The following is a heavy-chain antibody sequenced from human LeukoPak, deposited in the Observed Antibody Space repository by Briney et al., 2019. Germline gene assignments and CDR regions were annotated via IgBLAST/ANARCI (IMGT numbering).Heavy chain of an antibody. D-gene: IGHD5-18*01. V-gene: IGHV4-31*03. CDR3: ARVSPVDTAMAYYFDY. Sequence: SETLSLTCTVSGGSISSGGYYWSWIRQHPGKGLEWIGYIYYSGSTYYNPSIKSRVTISVDTSKNQFSLKLTSVTAADTAVYYCARVSPVDTAMAYYFDYWGQGTLVTVSS. CDR1: GGSISSGGYY. CDR2: IYYSGST. J-gene: IGHJ4*02.